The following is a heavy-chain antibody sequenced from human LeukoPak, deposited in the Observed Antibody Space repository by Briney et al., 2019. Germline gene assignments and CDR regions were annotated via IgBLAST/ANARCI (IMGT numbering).Heavy chain of an antibody. D-gene: IGHD1-26*01. J-gene: IGHJ4*02. Sequence: GGSLRLFCAASGFTFSNYGMNWVRQAPGKGLEWVAFISYDESNKYYADSVKGRFTISRDNSKNTLFLEMNSLRSEDTAVYYCAKNGALKDFDYWGQGTLVTVSS. CDR1: GFTFSNYG. CDR2: ISYDESNK. CDR3: AKNGALKDFDY. V-gene: IGHV3-30*18.